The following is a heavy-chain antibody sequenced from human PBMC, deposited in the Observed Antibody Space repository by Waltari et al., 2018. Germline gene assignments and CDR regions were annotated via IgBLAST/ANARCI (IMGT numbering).Heavy chain of an antibody. J-gene: IGHJ6*02. Sequence: VKLVQSGGEVKKPGASVKVSCKASGYTFISNGISWVRQAPGQGLEWVGWVSGYDENTNYARKVQGRVSLTADTATNTAYMELTSLTADDTAVYYCAHSDYRSSWYTMDVWGQGTTVSVSS. CDR3: AHSDYRSSWYTMDV. CDR1: GYTFISNG. V-gene: IGHV1-18*01. CDR2: VSGYDENT. D-gene: IGHD6-13*01.